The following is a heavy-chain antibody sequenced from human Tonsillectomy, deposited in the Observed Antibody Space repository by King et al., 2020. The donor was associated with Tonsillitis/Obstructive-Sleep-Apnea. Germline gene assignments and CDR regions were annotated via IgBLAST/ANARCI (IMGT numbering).Heavy chain of an antibody. Sequence: HVQLVESGAEVKKPGASVKVSCKTSGYTFPIYGITWVRQAPGQGLEWMGWISAYKGNTNYAQKLQGRVTMTTDTSTSTAYMELRSLRSDDTAVYYCSRVDQFYGDDTKFDYWGQGTLGTVSS. CDR3: SRVDQFYGDDTKFDY. D-gene: IGHD4-17*01. J-gene: IGHJ4*02. V-gene: IGHV1-18*01. CDR1: GYTFPIYG. CDR2: ISAYKGNT.